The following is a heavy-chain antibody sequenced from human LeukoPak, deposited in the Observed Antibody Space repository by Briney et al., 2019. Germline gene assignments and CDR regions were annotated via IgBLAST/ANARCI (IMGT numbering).Heavy chain of an antibody. CDR3: ATDYPSSGSPGY. J-gene: IGHJ4*02. D-gene: IGHD3-10*01. V-gene: IGHV1-18*01. CDR1: GGTFSSYA. CDR2: VSGYNGNT. Sequence: ASVKVSCKASGGTFSSYAISWVRQAPGQGLEWMGWVSGYNGNTWYAQKFQGRVTMTEDTSTDTAYMELSSLRSEDTAVYYCATDYPSSGSPGYWGQGTLVTVSS.